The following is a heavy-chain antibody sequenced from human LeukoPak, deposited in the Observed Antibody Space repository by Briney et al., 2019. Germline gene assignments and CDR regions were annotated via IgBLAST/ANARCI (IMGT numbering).Heavy chain of an antibody. CDR2: IYYRGST. V-gene: IGHV4-59*01. CDR3: ARDVGGGPFFDY. D-gene: IGHD2-15*01. J-gene: IGHJ4*02. CDR1: GGSMSSFY. Sequence: SETLSLTCTVSGGSMSSFYWGWIRQRPGKGLEWIGYIYYRGSTDYNPSLKSRVTISLDTSKNQFSLKLSSVTAADTAVYYCARDVGGGPFFDYWGQGTLVTVSS.